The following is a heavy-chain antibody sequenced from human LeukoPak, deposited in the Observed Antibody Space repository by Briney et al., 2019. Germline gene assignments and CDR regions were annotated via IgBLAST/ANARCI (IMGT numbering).Heavy chain of an antibody. D-gene: IGHD6-19*01. CDR1: GYTFTSYS. J-gene: IGHJ4*02. V-gene: IGHV1-3*01. Sequence: PEASVKVSCKASGYTFTSYSKYTIHWVRQAPGQRLAWMGWINAGIGETRYSQKFQGRVTFTGDTSANTVYMELNSLISEDTAVYYCARDSDTSDWAWVYWGQGTLVTVSS. CDR3: ARDSDTSDWAWVY. CDR2: INAGIGET.